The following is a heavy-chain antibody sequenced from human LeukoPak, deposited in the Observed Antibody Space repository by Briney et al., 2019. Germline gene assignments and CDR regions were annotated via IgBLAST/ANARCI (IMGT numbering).Heavy chain of an antibody. V-gene: IGHV1-2*02. Sequence: ASVKVSCKASGYTFTGYYMHWVRQAPGQGLEWMGWINPNSGGTNYAQKFQGRVTMTRDTSISTAYMELSRLRSDDTAVYYCARGMPRHTAILTNWFDPWGQGTLVTVSS. CDR2: INPNSGGT. CDR1: GYTFTGYY. CDR3: ARGMPRHTAILTNWFDP. J-gene: IGHJ5*02. D-gene: IGHD5-18*01.